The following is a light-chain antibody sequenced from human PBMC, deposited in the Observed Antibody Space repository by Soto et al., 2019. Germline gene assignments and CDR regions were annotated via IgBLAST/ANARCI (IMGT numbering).Light chain of an antibody. CDR1: SSDVGSYNL. CDR2: EVS. V-gene: IGLV2-23*02. CDR3: CSYAGSNYV. J-gene: IGLJ1*01. Sequence: QSALTQPASVSGSPGQSITISCTGTSSDVGSYNLVSWYQQHPGKAPKLMIYEVSKRPSGVSNRFSGSKSGNTASLTISGLQAEDEAEYYCCSYAGSNYVFGTGTKLTVL.